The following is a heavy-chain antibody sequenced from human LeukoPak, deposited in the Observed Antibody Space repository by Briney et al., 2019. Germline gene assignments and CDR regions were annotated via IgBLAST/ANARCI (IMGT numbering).Heavy chain of an antibody. V-gene: IGHV3-30*02. CDR3: AKDRRSWYGPYYFDY. Sequence: PGGSLRLSCAASGFTFSSYGMHWVRQAPGKGLAWVAFIRYDGSNKYYADSVKGRFTISRDNSKNTLYLQMDSLRAEDTAVHYCAKDRRSWYGPYYFDYWGQGTLVTVSS. D-gene: IGHD6-13*01. CDR2: IRYDGSNK. J-gene: IGHJ4*02. CDR1: GFTFSSYG.